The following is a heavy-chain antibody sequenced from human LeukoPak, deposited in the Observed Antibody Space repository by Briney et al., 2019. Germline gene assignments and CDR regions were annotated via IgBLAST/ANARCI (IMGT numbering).Heavy chain of an antibody. CDR3: ATPARRNFWSGYLYDY. J-gene: IGHJ4*02. CDR2: ISGSGGST. CDR1: GFTFSSYA. Sequence: GGSLRLSCAASGFTFSSYAMSWVRQAPGKGLEWVSAISGSGGSTYYADSVKGRFTISRDNPKNTLYLQMNSLRAEDTAVYYCATPARRNFWSGYLYDYWGQGTLVTVSS. V-gene: IGHV3-23*01. D-gene: IGHD3-3*01.